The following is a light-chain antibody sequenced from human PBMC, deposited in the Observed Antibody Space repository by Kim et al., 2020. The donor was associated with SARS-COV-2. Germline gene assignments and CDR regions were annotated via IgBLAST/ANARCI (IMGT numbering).Light chain of an antibody. CDR1: SNDVGGNNY. CDR3: SSYTSSTTLPLI. V-gene: IGLV2-14*03. Sequence: SVTLSCTGTSNDVGGNNYVSWYQQHPGTAPRLIIFDFTNRPSGVSDRFSGSKSGNTASLTISGLQADDEADYYCSSYTSSTTLPLIFGGGTKSPS. J-gene: IGLJ2*01. CDR2: DFT.